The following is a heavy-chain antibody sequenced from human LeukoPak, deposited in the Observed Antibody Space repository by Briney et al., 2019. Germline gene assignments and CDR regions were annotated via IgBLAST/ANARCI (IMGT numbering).Heavy chain of an antibody. J-gene: IGHJ4*02. CDR3: ARVGKSSSWYFIDY. CDR1: GFTFSTFS. CDR2: ISISSTDYI. V-gene: IGHV3-21*01. Sequence: GGSLRLSCGASGFTFSTFSMTWVRQAPGKGLEWVSSISISSTDYIYYADSVKGRFTISRDNAKNSPYLQINSLRAEDTAVYYCARVGKSSSWYFIDYWGQGTLVTVSS. D-gene: IGHD6-13*01.